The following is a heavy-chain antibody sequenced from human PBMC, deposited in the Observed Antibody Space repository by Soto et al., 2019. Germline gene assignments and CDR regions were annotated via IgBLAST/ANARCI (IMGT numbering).Heavy chain of an antibody. D-gene: IGHD3-9*01. J-gene: IGHJ4*02. V-gene: IGHV3-23*01. CDR3: AKGSHYDILTAYHEFDF. CDR2: TSGGGGGT. CDR1: GFIFSNYA. Sequence: EVQLLESGGGLVQPGGSLRLSCSASGFIFSNYAMSWVRQAPGKGLEWVSSTSGGGGGTHYADSVKGRFTISRDNSKNTLHLQMNRLRAEDTAVYYCAKGSHYDILTAYHEFDFWGQGTLVTVSS.